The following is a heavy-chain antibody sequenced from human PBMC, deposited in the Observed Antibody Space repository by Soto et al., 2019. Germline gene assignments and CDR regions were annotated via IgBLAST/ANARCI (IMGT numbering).Heavy chain of an antibody. V-gene: IGHV3-30*18. D-gene: IGHD3-10*01. CDR3: AKAGYCTRGNCYDYYRYGMDV. J-gene: IGHJ6*02. CDR1: GFTFSDYG. CDR2: VSYDGSSE. Sequence: VQMEESGGGVVQPGRSLRLTCAVSGFTFSDYGMHWVRQAPRKGLEWVAVVSYDGSSEFYADSVKGRFTISRDNSKNTLNLQMNSLRPEDTAVYYCAKAGYCTRGNCYDYYRYGMDVWGQGTAVTVSS.